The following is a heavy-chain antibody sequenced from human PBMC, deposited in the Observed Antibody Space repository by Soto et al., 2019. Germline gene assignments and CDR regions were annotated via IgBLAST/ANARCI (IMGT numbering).Heavy chain of an antibody. D-gene: IGHD3-22*01. CDR3: AKNRGINMIVES. CDR2: ISDGGDTT. CDR1: GFSFSSYE. J-gene: IGHJ5*01. Sequence: GGSLRLSCAASGFSFSSYEMNWVRQAPGKGLEWVSAISDGGDTTYYADSVKGRFTISRDNSKNTLYLQMDSLRAEDTAIYYCAKNRGINMIVESWGDGMLVTVSS. V-gene: IGHV3-23*01.